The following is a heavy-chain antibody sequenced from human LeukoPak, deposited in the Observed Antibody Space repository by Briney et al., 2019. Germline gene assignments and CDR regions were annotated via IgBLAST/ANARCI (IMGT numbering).Heavy chain of an antibody. CDR3: ARVVKYSGSYLDY. D-gene: IGHD1-26*01. Sequence: GASVKVSCKASGYTFTGYYMHWVRQAPGQGLEWMGWINPNSGGTNYAQKFQGRVTMTRDTSISTAYMELSRLRSDDTAVYYCARVVKYSGSYLDYWGQGTLVTVSS. CDR2: INPNSGGT. V-gene: IGHV1-2*02. J-gene: IGHJ4*02. CDR1: GYTFTGYY.